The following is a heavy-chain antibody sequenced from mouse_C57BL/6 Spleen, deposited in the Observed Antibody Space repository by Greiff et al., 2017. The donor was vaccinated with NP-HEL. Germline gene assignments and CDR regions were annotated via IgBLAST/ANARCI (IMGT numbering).Heavy chain of an antibody. D-gene: IGHD1-1*01. CDR2: IYPGDGDT. V-gene: IGHV1-82*01. CDR3: ARYGDDGSPYYAMDY. CDR1: GYAFSSSW. J-gene: IGHJ4*01. Sequence: VQLQQSGPELVKPGASVKISCKASGYAFSSSWMNWVKQRPGKGLEWIGRIYPGDGDTNYNGKFKGKATLTADKSSSTAYMQLSSLTSEDSAVYFCARYGDDGSPYYAMDYWGQGTSVTVAS.